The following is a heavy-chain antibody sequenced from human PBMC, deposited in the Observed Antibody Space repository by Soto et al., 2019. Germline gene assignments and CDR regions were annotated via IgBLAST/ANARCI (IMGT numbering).Heavy chain of an antibody. V-gene: IGHV1-46*02. CDR2: INPRDDAT. J-gene: IGHJ5*02. D-gene: IGHD3-22*01. CDR1: GYTFNAFY. CDR3: ASDQGVEGTYYDTTAYYFDA. Sequence: ASVKVSCKASGYTFNAFYIHWVRQAPGQGLEGMGIINPRDDATSYAQKFQGRVTMTRATSTSTVYMDLGGLRSEDTAVYYCASDQGVEGTYYDTTAYYFDAWGQGTLVTVSS.